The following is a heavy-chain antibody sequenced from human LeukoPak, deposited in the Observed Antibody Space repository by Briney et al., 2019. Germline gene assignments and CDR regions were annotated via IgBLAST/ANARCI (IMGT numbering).Heavy chain of an antibody. CDR1: GGSISSYY. J-gene: IGHJ4*02. V-gene: IGHV4-59*01. D-gene: IGHD1-26*01. Sequence: PSETLSLTCTVSGGSISSYYWSWIRQPPGKGLEWIGYIYYSGSTNYNPSLKSRVTISVDTSKNQFSLKLSSVTAADTAVYYCARRSIVGAVVDYWGQGTLVTVSS. CDR3: ARRSIVGAVVDY. CDR2: IYYSGST.